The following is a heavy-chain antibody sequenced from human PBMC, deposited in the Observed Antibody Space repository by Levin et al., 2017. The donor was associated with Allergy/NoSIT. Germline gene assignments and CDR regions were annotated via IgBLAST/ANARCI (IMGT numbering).Heavy chain of an antibody. D-gene: IGHD2-2*01. CDR2: ISWNSGSI. J-gene: IGHJ6*02. CDR3: AKDKSTTTSGYYYYGMDV. Sequence: GGSLRLSCAASGFTFDDYAMHWVRQAPGKGLEWVSGISWNSGSIGYADSVKGRFTISRDNAKNSLYLQMNSLRAEDTALYYCAKDKSTTTSGYYYYGMDVWGQGTTVTVSS. V-gene: IGHV3-9*01. CDR1: GFTFDDYA.